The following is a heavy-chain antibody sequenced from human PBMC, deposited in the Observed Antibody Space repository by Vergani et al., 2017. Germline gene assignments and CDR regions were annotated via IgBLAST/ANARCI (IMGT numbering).Heavy chain of an antibody. V-gene: IGHV3-33*01. Sequence: QVQLVESGGGVVQPGGSLRLSCIASGFTFRIYGMHWVRQAPGKGLEWVAVIWYDGSNKYYADSVKGRFTISRDNSKNTLYLQMNSLRAEDTAVYYCARERLPASMANWFDPWGQGTLVTVSS. J-gene: IGHJ5*02. CDR3: ARERLPASMANWFDP. CDR2: IWYDGSNK. CDR1: GFTFRIYG. D-gene: IGHD2/OR15-2a*01.